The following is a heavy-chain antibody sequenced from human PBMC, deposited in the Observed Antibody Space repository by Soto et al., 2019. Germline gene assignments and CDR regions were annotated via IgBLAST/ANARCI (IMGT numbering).Heavy chain of an antibody. V-gene: IGHV3-30-3*01. J-gene: IGHJ3*02. D-gene: IGHD2-21*02. Sequence: SCAASGFTFSSYAMHWVRQAPGKGLEWVAVISYDGSNKYYADSVKGRFTISRDNSKNTLYLQMNSLRAEDTAVYYCASAYCGGDCYSDAFDIWGQGTMVTVSS. CDR1: GFTFSSYA. CDR2: ISYDGSNK. CDR3: ASAYCGGDCYSDAFDI.